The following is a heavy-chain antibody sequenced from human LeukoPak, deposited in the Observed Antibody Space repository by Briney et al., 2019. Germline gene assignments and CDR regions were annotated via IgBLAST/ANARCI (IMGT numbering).Heavy chain of an antibody. CDR2: ISNDGRNK. CDR3: AREVSGWFPNGYFQD. V-gene: IGHV3-30*03. CDR1: GSTFNNYG. Sequence: GGSLRLSCSASGSTFNNYGMHWVRQAPGKGLEWVAVISNDGRNKYYADSVKGRFTISRDNSKNTLYLQMNGLRAEDTAVYYCAREVSGWFPNGYFQDWGQGTLVTVSS. D-gene: IGHD6-19*01. J-gene: IGHJ1*01.